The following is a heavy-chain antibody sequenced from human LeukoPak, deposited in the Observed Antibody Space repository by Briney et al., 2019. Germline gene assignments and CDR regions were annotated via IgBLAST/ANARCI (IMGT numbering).Heavy chain of an antibody. CDR1: GFTFSSHA. V-gene: IGHV3-30*01. Sequence: AGSLRLSCAASGFTFSSHAMHWVRQAPGKGLEWVGIISKDGSIKYYADSMKGRLTMSRDNSRNTLYLQMNSLRAEDTSIYYCVREQTIMAAAGLDYWGQGTLVTVSS. CDR2: ISKDGSIK. CDR3: VREQTIMAAAGLDY. D-gene: IGHD6-13*01. J-gene: IGHJ4*02.